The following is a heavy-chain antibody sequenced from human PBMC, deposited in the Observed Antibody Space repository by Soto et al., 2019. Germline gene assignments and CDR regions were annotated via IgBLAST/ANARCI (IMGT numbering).Heavy chain of an antibody. V-gene: IGHV3-9*01. CDR2: ISWNSGSI. D-gene: IGHD3-10*01. CDR3: GKLAWFGDYLDY. CDR1: GFTFNDYA. J-gene: IGHJ4*02. Sequence: EVQLVESGGGLVRPGRSLTLSCAASGFTFNDYAMHWVRQAPGKGLEWVSGISWNSGSIGYADAVKGRFTISRDNAKNSLYLQMNSVRAEDTAFYFCGKLAWFGDYLDYWGQGSLVTVSS.